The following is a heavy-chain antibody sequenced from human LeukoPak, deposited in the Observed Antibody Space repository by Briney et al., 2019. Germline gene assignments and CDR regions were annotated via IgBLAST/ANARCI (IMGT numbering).Heavy chain of an antibody. D-gene: IGHD6-13*01. V-gene: IGHV4-59*01. CDR2: IYYSGST. CDR1: GGSISSYY. J-gene: IGHJ5*02. CDR3: ARSIAAAGTLFDP. Sequence: PSETLSLTCTVSGGSISSYYWSWIRQPPGKGLEWIGYIYYSGSTNYNPSLKSRVTISVDTSKNQFSLKLSSVTAADTAVYYRARSIAAAGTLFDPWGQGTLVTVSS.